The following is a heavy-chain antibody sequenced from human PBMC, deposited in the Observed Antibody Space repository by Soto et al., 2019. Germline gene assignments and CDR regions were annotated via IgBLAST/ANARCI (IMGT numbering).Heavy chain of an antibody. CDR1: GGSISSYY. CDR3: ARYYSGYDFVDY. V-gene: IGHV4-59*01. D-gene: IGHD5-12*01. CDR2: IYYSGST. Sequence: SEILSLTCTVSGGSISSYYWSWIRQPPGKGLEWIGYIYYSGSTNYNPSLKSRVTISVDTSKNQFSLKLSSVTAADTAVYYCARYYSGYDFVDYWGQGTLVTVSS. J-gene: IGHJ4*02.